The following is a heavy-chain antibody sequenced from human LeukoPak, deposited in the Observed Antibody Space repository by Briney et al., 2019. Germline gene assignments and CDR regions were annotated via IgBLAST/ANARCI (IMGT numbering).Heavy chain of an antibody. CDR3: AREWELLPYSDY. Sequence: SVKVSCKASGGTFSSYAISWVRQAPGQGLEWMGRIIPILGIANYAQKFQGRVTITADKSTSTAYMELSSLRSEDTAVYYCAREWELLPYSDYWGQGTLVTVSS. V-gene: IGHV1-69*04. CDR1: GGTFSSYA. J-gene: IGHJ4*02. CDR2: IIPILGIA. D-gene: IGHD1-26*01.